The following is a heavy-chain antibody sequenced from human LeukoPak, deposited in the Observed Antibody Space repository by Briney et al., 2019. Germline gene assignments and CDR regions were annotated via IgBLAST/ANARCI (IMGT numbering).Heavy chain of an antibody. D-gene: IGHD4-23*01. Sequence: SETLSLTCTVYDVYFSGYYWSWIRQPPGKGLEWIGEINNSGSTNYNRSLKSRVTISLDTSKNQSSLKLSSVTAADTAVYYCARPYDGNSEFYFDYWGQGTLVTVSS. CDR2: INNSGST. CDR3: ARPYDGNSEFYFDY. CDR1: DVYFSGYY. J-gene: IGHJ4*02. V-gene: IGHV4-34*01.